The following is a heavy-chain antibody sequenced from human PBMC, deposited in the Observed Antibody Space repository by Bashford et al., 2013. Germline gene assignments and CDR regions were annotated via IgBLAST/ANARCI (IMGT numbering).Heavy chain of an antibody. J-gene: IGHJ5*02. D-gene: IGHD3-16*01. Sequence: VASVKVSCETTGFTFTDYYIHWVRRAPGRGFEWMGWINPDTGDTMYAQQFQGRVTMTRDTSINTAYLDLSGLRYDDTAVYYCARWPRGYSNAYRQQNSWFDPWGQGTRVTVSS. CDR3: ARWPRGYSNAYRQQNSWFDP. CDR1: GFTFTDYY. V-gene: IGHV1-2*02. CDR2: INPDTGDT.